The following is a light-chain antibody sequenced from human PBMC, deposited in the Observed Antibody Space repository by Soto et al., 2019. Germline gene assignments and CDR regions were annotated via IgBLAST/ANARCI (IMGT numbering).Light chain of an antibody. V-gene: IGKV1-12*01. CDR3: QQAFRFPPT. CDR1: QAINGW. Sequence: DIQMTQSPPTVSASVGDRVTITCRASQAINGWLAWYQQKPGKAPNLLISVASRLESGVPSRFSGSGAGTEFSLTITSLQPEDFATYYCQQAFRFPPTFGQGTRLEI. CDR2: VAS. J-gene: IGKJ2*01.